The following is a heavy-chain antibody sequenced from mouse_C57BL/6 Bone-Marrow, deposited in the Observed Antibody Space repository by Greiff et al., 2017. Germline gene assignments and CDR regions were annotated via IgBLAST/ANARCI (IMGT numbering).Heavy chain of an antibody. CDR3: TRGYCEEAWFAY. D-gene: IGHD2-14*01. CDR2: IYPGNSDT. V-gene: IGHV1-5*01. Sequence: EVQLQQSGTVLARPGASVKMSCKTSGYTFTSYWMHWVKQRPGQGLAWLGAIYPGNSDTSYNQKFKGKAKLTAVTSASTAYMELSRLTNEDSAVYYGTRGYCEEAWFAYWGQGTLVTVSA. J-gene: IGHJ3*01. CDR1: GYTFTSYW.